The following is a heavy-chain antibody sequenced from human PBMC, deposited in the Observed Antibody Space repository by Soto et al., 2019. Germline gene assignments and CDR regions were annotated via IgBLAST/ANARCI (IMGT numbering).Heavy chain of an antibody. J-gene: IGHJ5*02. CDR2: INHSGST. CDR1: GGSFSGYY. CDR3: ARGRRGSSWRNNWFDP. V-gene: IGHV4-34*01. D-gene: IGHD6-13*01. Sequence: QVQLQQWGAGLLRPSETLSLTCAVYGGSFSGYYWSWIRQPPGKGLEWIGEINHSGSTNYNPSLNSRVTISVDTSKNQFSLKLSSVTAADTAVYYCARGRRGSSWRNNWFDPWGQGTLVTVSS.